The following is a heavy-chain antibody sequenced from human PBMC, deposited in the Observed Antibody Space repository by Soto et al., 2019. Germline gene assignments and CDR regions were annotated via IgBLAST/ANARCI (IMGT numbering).Heavy chain of an antibody. V-gene: IGHV4-34*01. CDR2: INHSGST. CDR3: ARCWSVSSRDCSSLDY. D-gene: IGHD2-2*01. CDR1: GGSFSGYY. J-gene: IGHJ4*02. Sequence: SETLSLTCAVYGGSFSGYYWSWIRQPPGKGLEWIGEINHSGSTNYNPSLKSRVTISVDTSKNQFSLKLSSVTAADTAVYYCARCWSVSSRDCSSLDYWGQGTLVTVSS.